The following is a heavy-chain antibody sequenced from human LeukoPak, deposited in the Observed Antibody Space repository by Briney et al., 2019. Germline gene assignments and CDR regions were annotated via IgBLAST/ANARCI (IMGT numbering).Heavy chain of an antibody. V-gene: IGHV6-1*01. CDR3: VRDGDSSYWYFDL. CDR1: GDSVSSNSAA. Sequence: PSQTLSLTCAISGDSVSSNSAAWNWIRQSPSRGLEWLGRTYYGSKWWNDYATSVKSRITIDPDTSKNQFSLQLNSVTPEDTAVYYCVRDGDSSYWYFDLWGRGTLVTVSS. CDR2: TYYGSKWWN. J-gene: IGHJ2*01. D-gene: IGHD7-27*01.